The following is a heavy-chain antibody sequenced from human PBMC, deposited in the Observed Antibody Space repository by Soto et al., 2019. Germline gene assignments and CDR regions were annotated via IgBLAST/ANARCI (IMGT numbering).Heavy chain of an antibody. D-gene: IGHD5-12*01. CDR3: ARGGVATFGYFDR. Sequence: QVQLVQSGAEVKKPGASVKVSCKASGYTFTSYAMHWVRQAPGQRLEWMGWINAGNGNTKYSQKFQGRVTITRDTSASTAYMELSSLRSEDTAVYYCARGGVATFGYFDRWGRGTLVTVSS. CDR2: INAGNGNT. J-gene: IGHJ2*01. V-gene: IGHV1-3*01. CDR1: GYTFTSYA.